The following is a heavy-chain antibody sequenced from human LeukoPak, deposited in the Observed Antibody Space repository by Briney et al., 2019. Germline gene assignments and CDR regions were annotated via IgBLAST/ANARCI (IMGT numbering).Heavy chain of an antibody. J-gene: IGHJ4*02. Sequence: GGSLRLSCAASGFTFNSYAMYWVRQAPGKGLEWVSGIFGSGGSAHYADSVKGRFTISRDNSKNTVYLQMDSLRVEDTAVYYCGKTTTGYSSGRYPGWPVDYWGQGTLATVSS. CDR1: GFTFNSYA. D-gene: IGHD6-19*01. CDR2: IFGSGGSA. CDR3: GKTTTGYSSGRYPGWPVDY. V-gene: IGHV3-23*01.